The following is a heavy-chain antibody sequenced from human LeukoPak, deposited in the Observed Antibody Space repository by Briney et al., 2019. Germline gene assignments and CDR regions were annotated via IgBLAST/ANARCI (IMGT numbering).Heavy chain of an antibody. CDR3: ARASYGSHDY. V-gene: IGHV4-34*01. CDR2: INHSGST. CDR1: GGSISSYY. Sequence: SETLSLTCTVSGGSISSYYWSWIRQPPGKGLEWIGEINHSGSTNYNPSLKSRVTISVDTSKNQFSLKLSSVTAADTAVYYCARASYGSHDYWGQGTLVTVSS. J-gene: IGHJ4*02. D-gene: IGHD5-18*01.